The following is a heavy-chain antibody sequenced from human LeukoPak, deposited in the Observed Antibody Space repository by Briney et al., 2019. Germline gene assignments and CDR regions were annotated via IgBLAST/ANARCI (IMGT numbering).Heavy chain of an antibody. CDR1: GFTFSSYG. CDR3: AKGSFGLQIDY. CDR2: ISYDGSNK. V-gene: IGHV3-30*18. D-gene: IGHD5-24*01. Sequence: GRSLRLFCAASGFTFSSYGMHWVRQAPGKGLEWVAVISYDGSNKYYADSVKGRFTISRDNSKNTLYLQMNSLRAEDTAVYYCAKGSFGLQIDYWGQGTLVTVSS. J-gene: IGHJ4*02.